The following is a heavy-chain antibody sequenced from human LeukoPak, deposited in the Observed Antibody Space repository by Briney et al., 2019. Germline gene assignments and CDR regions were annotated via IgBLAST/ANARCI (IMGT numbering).Heavy chain of an antibody. CDR3: IREFYFDY. CDR1: GFTFSSYG. V-gene: IGHV3-49*04. J-gene: IGHJ4*02. Sequence: PGGSLRLSCAASGFTFSSYGMRWVRQAPGKGLEWVGFIRSQGHGGTTEYAASVKDRFTISRDDSKSIAYLQMNSLKTDDTAVYYCIREFYFDYWGQGTLVTVSP. CDR2: IRSQGHGGTT.